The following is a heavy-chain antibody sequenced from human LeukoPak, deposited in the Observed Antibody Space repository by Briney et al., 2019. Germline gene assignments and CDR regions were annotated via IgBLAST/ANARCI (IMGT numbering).Heavy chain of an antibody. CDR1: GGSFSGYY. CDR2: IYHSGST. J-gene: IGHJ4*02. Sequence: SETLSLTCAVYGGSFSGYYWSWIRQPPGKGLEWIGSIYHSGSTYYNPSLKSRVTISVDTSKNQFSLKLSSVTAADTAVYYCARYYYGSGSEWGQGTLVTVSS. D-gene: IGHD3-10*01. CDR3: ARYYYGSGSE. V-gene: IGHV4-34*01.